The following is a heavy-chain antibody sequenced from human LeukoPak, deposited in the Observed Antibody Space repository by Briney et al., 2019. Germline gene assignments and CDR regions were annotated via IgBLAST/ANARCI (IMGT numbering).Heavy chain of an antibody. Sequence: ASVKVSCKASGYTFTGYYMHWVRQAPGQGLEWMGWINPNSGGTNYAQKFQGRVTMTRDTSISTAYMELSRLRSDDTAVYYCARDRVPYSSSWCFAYYFDYWGQGTLVTVSS. CDR1: GYTFTGYY. CDR2: INPNSGGT. D-gene: IGHD6-13*01. CDR3: ARDRVPYSSSWCFAYYFDY. J-gene: IGHJ4*02. V-gene: IGHV1-2*02.